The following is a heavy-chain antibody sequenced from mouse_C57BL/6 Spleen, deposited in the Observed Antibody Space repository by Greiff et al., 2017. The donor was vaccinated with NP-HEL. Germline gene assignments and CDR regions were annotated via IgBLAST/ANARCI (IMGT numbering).Heavy chain of an antibody. J-gene: IGHJ1*03. CDR3: VSYYYEYFYV. V-gene: IGHV14-3*01. CDR1: GFNIKNTY. CDR2: IDPANGNT. Sequence: EVQGVESVAELVRPGASVKLSCTASGFNIKNTYMHWVKQRPEQGLEWIGRIDPANGNTKYAPKFQGKATITADTASNTAYLQLSSLTSEDTAIYYCVSYYYEYFYVWGTGTTVTVSS. D-gene: IGHD1-1*01.